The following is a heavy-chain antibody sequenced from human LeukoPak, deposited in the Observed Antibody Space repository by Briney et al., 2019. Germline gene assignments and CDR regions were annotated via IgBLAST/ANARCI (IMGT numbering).Heavy chain of an antibody. CDR2: INHSGST. CDR1: GGSLSGYY. D-gene: IGHD5-12*01. CDR3: GRVRAGNTGSPEYFED. Sequence: SETLSLTCAVYGGSLSGYYWSWIRQPPGKGLEWIGEINHSGSTNYIPSLKSRVTISVDTSKNQFSLRLNSVTAADTAVYFCGRVRAGNTGSPEYFEDWGQGTLVTVSS. V-gene: IGHV4-34*01. J-gene: IGHJ1*01.